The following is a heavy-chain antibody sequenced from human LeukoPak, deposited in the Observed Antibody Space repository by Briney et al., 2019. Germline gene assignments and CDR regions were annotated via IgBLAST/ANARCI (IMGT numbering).Heavy chain of an antibody. Sequence: SETLSLTCTVSGGSISSYYWSWIRQPPGKGLEWIGYIYYSGSTNYNPSLKGRVTISVDTSKNQFSLKLSSVTAADTAVYYCARGRYYYDSSGYYSYWGQGTLVTVSS. CDR2: IYYSGST. J-gene: IGHJ4*02. V-gene: IGHV4-59*01. D-gene: IGHD3-22*01. CDR1: GGSISSYY. CDR3: ARGRYYYDSSGYYSY.